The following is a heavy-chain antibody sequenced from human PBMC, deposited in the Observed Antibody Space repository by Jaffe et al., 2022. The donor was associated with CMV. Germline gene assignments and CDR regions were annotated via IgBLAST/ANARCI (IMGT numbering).Heavy chain of an antibody. D-gene: IGHD1-1*01. CDR1: GYTFTDYY. Sequence: QVQLVQSGAEVKRPGASVRVSCRASGYTFTDYYIHWVRQAPGQGLEWMGWIAPDTGGTNLAHKFLGRVTLTTDASVSTAYMELSSLGSDDTAVYYCARRKHASGGNQFDFWGQGVLVTVSS. CDR2: IAPDTGGT. V-gene: IGHV1-2*02. CDR3: ARRKHASGGNQFDF. J-gene: IGHJ4*02.